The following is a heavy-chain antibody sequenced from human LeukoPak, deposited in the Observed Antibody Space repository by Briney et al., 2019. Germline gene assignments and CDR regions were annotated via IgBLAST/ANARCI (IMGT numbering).Heavy chain of an antibody. CDR3: ARTLTYGDFSPDFDY. D-gene: IGHD4-17*01. J-gene: IGHJ4*02. V-gene: IGHV1-2*02. CDR1: EYTFTGYY. Sequence: GASVKVSCKASEYTFTGYYMHWVRQAPGQGLEWMGWISPNSGGTNYAQKLQGRVTMTTDTSTSTAYMELRSLRSDDTAVYYCARTLTYGDFSPDFDYWGQGTLVTVSS. CDR2: ISPNSGGT.